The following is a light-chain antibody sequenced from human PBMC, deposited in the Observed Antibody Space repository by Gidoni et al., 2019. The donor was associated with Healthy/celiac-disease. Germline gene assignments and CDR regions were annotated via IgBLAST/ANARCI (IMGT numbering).Light chain of an antibody. CDR1: QSVSSSY. CDR3: QQYGSSPLFT. J-gene: IGKJ3*01. CDR2: GAS. V-gene: IGKV3-20*01. Sequence: EIVFTQSPGPLSLSPWERATLSCRASQSVSSSYLAWYQQKPGQAPRLLIYGASSRATGIPDRFSGSGSGTDFTLTISRLEPEDFAVHYCQQYGSSPLFTFGPXTKVDIK.